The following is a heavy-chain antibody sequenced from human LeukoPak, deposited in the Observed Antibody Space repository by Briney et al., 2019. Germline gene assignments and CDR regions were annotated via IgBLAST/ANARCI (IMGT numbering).Heavy chain of an antibody. CDR3: ATLGVRFGERWFDP. CDR2: IYYSGST. Sequence: SETLSLTCTVSGGSISSYYWRWIRQPPGKGLEWIGYIYYSGSTNYNPSPKSRVTISVDTSKNQFSLKLSSVTAADTAVYYCATLGVRFGERWFDPWGQGTLVTVSS. J-gene: IGHJ5*02. V-gene: IGHV4-59*01. D-gene: IGHD3-10*01. CDR1: GGSISSYY.